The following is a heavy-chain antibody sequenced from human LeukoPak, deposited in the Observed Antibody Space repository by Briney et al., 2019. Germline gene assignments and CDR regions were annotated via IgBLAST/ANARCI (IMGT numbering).Heavy chain of an antibody. D-gene: IGHD1-26*01. CDR3: ARVALLKKWEPGQYYYYYMDV. CDR2: ISYDGSNK. J-gene: IGHJ6*03. Sequence: PGGSLRLSCAASGFTFSSYAMHWVRQAPGKGLEWVAVISYDGSNKYYADSVKGRFTISRDNSKNTLYLQMNSLRAEDTAVYYCARVALLKKWEPGQYYYYYMDVWGKGTTVTVSS. CDR1: GFTFSSYA. V-gene: IGHV3-30-3*01.